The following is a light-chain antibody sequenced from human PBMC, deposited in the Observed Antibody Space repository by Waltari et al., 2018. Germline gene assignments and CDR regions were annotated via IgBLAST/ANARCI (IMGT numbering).Light chain of an antibody. CDR2: WAS. CDR3: QQYFITPFT. V-gene: IGKV4-1*01. J-gene: IGKJ3*01. Sequence: DIVMSQSPDSLAVSLGERATINCRSSQSIFYSSNNKNYLAWYQQKPGQSPKLLIYWASTRQSGVPDRFTGSWSGTDFTLTITSVQPEDVAIYYCQQYFITPFTFGPGTKVEIK. CDR1: QSIFYSSNNKNY.